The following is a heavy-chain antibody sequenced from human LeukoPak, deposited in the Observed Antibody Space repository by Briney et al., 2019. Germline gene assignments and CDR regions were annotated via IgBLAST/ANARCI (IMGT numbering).Heavy chain of an antibody. CDR1: SDSISSSNW. Sequence: PSGTLSLTCAVSSDSISSSNWWSWVRQPPGKGLEWIGEIYHSGSTNYNPSLKSRVTISVDRSNNQFSLKLNSVTAADTAIYLCAAKDFSSGYFHFWGQGTLVTVSS. CDR2: IYHSGST. J-gene: IGHJ4*02. V-gene: IGHV4-4*02. CDR3: AAKDFSSGYFHF. D-gene: IGHD3-22*01.